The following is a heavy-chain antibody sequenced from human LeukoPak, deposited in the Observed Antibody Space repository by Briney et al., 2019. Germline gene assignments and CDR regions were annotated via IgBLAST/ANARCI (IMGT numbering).Heavy chain of an antibody. Sequence: GGSLRLSCAASGFTVSSYAMHWVRQPIGKGLEWVSALGIAGDTFYPGSVKGRFTISRENARNSLYLQMNSLRAEDTAMYYCTRQMQSHGNFDSWGQGTLVAVSS. CDR3: TRQMQSHGNFDS. CDR2: LGIAGDT. V-gene: IGHV3-13*01. D-gene: IGHD1-26*01. CDR1: GFTVSSYA. J-gene: IGHJ4*02.